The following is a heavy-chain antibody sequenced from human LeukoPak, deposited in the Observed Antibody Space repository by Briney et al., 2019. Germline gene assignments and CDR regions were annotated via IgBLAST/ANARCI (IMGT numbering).Heavy chain of an antibody. CDR2: IYYSGST. D-gene: IGHD1-26*01. Sequence: SETLFLTCTVSGGSISSYYWSWIRQPPGKGLEWIGYIYYSGSTNYNPSLKSRVTISVDRSKNQFSLKLSSVTAADTAVYYCASLGQGDPFDYWGQGTLVTVSS. V-gene: IGHV4-59*12. CDR1: GGSISSYY. J-gene: IGHJ4*02. CDR3: ASLGQGDPFDY.